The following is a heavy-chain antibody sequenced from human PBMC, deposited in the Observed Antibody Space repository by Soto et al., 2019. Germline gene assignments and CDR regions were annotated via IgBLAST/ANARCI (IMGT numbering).Heavy chain of an antibody. J-gene: IGHJ4*02. CDR2: IFHNGCT. CDR3: ARSIAVAGTDYFAY. CDR1: GYSITFGSY. D-gene: IGHD6-19*01. Sequence: ESLYLACCVSGYSITFGSYWCWIRQPPGKGLEWIVNIFHNGCTYDNPSLRGRLTMSVDTSKNQFSLKLSSVTAADTAVYYCARSIAVAGTDYFAYWGPGTLVTVYS. V-gene: IGHV4-38-2*01.